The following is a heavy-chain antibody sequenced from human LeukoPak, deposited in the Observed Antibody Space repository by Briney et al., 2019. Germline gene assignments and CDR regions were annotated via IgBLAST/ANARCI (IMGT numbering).Heavy chain of an antibody. J-gene: IGHJ3*01. D-gene: IGHD4-17*01. Sequence: PGESLRLSCAASGFTFSIYSMNWVRQAPGKGLEWVSSIGGSSSSLYYAESVKGRFTISRDNARNSLYLQMNSVRAEDTALYYCAKEAGQDYGALDAFGVWGQGTMVTVSS. CDR1: GFTFSIYS. CDR3: AKEAGQDYGALDAFGV. V-gene: IGHV3-21*01. CDR2: IGGSSSSL.